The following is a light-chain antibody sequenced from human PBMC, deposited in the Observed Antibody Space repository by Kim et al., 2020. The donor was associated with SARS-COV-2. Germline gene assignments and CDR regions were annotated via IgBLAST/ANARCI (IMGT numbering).Light chain of an antibody. Sequence: ASVGDRVTITCQASQDITNDLNWYQHKAGKAPKLLIYHSSNLEAGVPSRFSGSGSGTHFTFTIGSLQPEDIATYYCQQYDNVPLTFGGGTKVDIK. V-gene: IGKV1-33*01. CDR3: QQYDNVPLT. J-gene: IGKJ4*01. CDR1: QDITND. CDR2: HSS.